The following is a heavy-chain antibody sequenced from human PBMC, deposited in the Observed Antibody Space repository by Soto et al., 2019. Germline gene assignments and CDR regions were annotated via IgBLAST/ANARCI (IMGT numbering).Heavy chain of an antibody. V-gene: IGHV3-30-3*01. CDR1: GFTLSIYA. CDR2: ISYDGSNK. J-gene: IGHJ4*02. Sequence: QVQLVESGGGVVQSGRSLRLFCAACGFTLSIYAMQGVPESPGKGLEGVTVISYDGSNKYYADSVKGRFTISRDNSKNTLYLQMNSLRAEDTAVYYCARGPIDCSGGSCRYYFDYWGQGTLVTVSS. D-gene: IGHD2-15*01. CDR3: ARGPIDCSGGSCRYYFDY.